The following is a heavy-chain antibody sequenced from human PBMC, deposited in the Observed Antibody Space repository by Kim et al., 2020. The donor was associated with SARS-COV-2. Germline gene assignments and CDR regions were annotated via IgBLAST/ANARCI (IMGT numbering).Heavy chain of an antibody. V-gene: IGHV4-31*03. CDR3: ARLDYSSETLSAFDI. D-gene: IGHD6-19*01. Sequence: SETLSLTCTVSGGSISSGGYYWSWIRQHPVKGLEWIGYIYYSGSTYYNPSLKSRVTISVDTSKNQFSLKLSSVTAADTAVYYCARLDYSSETLSAFDIWGQGTMVTVSS. J-gene: IGHJ3*02. CDR2: IYYSGST. CDR1: GGSISSGGYY.